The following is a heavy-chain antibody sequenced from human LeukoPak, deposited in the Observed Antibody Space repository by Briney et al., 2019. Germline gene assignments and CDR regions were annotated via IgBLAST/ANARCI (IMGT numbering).Heavy chain of an antibody. Sequence: GGSLRLSCTASGFTFDDYFMHWVRQAPGKGLEWVSFISGGGGGTYYADSVKGRFTISRDNSKNSLCLHMSGLRAEDSALYYCATQNPPGSGYYDTYNWFDPWGQGTLVTVAS. J-gene: IGHJ5*02. V-gene: IGHV3-43*02. CDR2: ISGGGGGT. CDR1: GFTFDDYF. D-gene: IGHD5-12*01. CDR3: ATQNPPGSGYYDTYNWFDP.